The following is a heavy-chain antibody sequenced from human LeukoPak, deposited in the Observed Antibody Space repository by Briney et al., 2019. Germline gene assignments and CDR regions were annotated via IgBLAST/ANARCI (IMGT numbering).Heavy chain of an antibody. Sequence: PGGSLRLSCAASGFTFRNYAMNWVRQAPGKGLEWVSGISGSGGSTFHTDSVKGRFTIPRDNSKNTLYLQMDSLRAEDTAIYYCVKDLEWLVRGFDCWGQGTLVTVSS. D-gene: IGHD6-19*01. J-gene: IGHJ4*02. CDR2: ISGSGGST. V-gene: IGHV3-23*01. CDR1: GFTFRNYA. CDR3: VKDLEWLVRGFDC.